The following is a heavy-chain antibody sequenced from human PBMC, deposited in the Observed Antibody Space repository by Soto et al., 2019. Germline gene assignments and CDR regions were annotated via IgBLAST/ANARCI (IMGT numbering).Heavy chain of an antibody. V-gene: IGHV6-1*01. CDR1: GDSVSSNSAG. CDR3: ATIQRSGPRWGMDV. D-gene: IGHD6-19*01. Sequence: SQTLSLTCVISGDSVSSNSAGWNWIRQSPSRGLEWLGRTYYKSKWNNDYALSVKSRITINPDTSKNQFSPHLYSVTPEDTAVYHCATIQRSGPRWGMDVWGQGTTVTVSS. CDR2: TYYKSKWNN. J-gene: IGHJ6*02.